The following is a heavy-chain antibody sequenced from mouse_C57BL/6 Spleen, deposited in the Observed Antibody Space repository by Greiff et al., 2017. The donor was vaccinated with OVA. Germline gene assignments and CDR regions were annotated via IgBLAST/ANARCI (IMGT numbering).Heavy chain of an antibody. CDR2: ISSGSSTI. J-gene: IGHJ4*01. CDR1: GFTFSDYG. Sequence: EVKLMEPGGGLVKPGGSLKLSCAASGFTFSDYGMHWVRQAPEKGLEWVAYISSGSSTIYYADTVKGRFTISRDNAKNTLFLQMTSLRSEDTAMYYCARSFSYAMDYWGQGTSVTVSS. V-gene: IGHV5-17*01. CDR3: ARSFSYAMDY.